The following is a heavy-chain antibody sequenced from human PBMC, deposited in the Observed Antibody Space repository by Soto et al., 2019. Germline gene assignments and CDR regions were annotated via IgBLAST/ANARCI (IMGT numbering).Heavy chain of an antibody. D-gene: IGHD3-9*01. Sequence: SETLSLTCTVSGGSISSGDYYWSWIRQPPGKGLEWIGYIYYSGSTYYNPSLKSRVTISVDTSKNQFSLKLSSVTAADTAVYYCASSSEGDYDILTGPYYFDYWGQGTLVTVSS. V-gene: IGHV4-30-4*01. J-gene: IGHJ4*02. CDR3: ASSSEGDYDILTGPYYFDY. CDR2: IYYSGST. CDR1: GGSISSGDYY.